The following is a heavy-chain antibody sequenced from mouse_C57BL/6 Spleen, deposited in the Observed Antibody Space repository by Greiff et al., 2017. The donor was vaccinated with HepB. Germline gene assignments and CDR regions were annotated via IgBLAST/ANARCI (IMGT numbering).Heavy chain of an antibody. CDR3: ARVLLYDAMDY. V-gene: IGHV1-50*01. Sequence: VQLQQPGAELVKPGASVKLSCKASGYTFTSYWMQWVKQRPGQGLEWIGEIDPSDSYTNYNQKFKGKATLTVDTSSSTAYMQLSSLTSEDSAVYYCARVLLYDAMDYWGQGTSVTVSS. CDR2: IDPSDSYT. J-gene: IGHJ4*01. CDR1: GYTFTSYW. D-gene: IGHD2-10*01.